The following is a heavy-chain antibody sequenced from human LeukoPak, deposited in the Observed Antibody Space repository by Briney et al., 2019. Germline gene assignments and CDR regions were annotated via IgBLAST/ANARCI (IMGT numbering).Heavy chain of an antibody. CDR3: AREASSGLGAFDI. V-gene: IGHV3-30*03. CDR2: ISYDGSNK. Sequence: GGSLRLSCAASGFTFSSYGMHWVRQAPGKGLEWVAVISYDGSNKYYADSVKGRFAISRDKSKNTLHLQMNSLRAEDAAVYFCAREASSGLGAFDIWGQGTVVTVSP. J-gene: IGHJ3*02. D-gene: IGHD3-22*01. CDR1: GFTFSSYG.